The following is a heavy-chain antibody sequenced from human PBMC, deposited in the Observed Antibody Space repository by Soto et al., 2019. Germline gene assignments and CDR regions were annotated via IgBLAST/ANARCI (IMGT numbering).Heavy chain of an antibody. D-gene: IGHD4-4*01. V-gene: IGHV3-21*01. J-gene: IGHJ4*02. CDR2: ISGSGNYT. CDR3: AREAINNYNEYYFDS. CDR1: GFTFSSYS. Sequence: GGSLRLSCAASGFTFSSYSMNWVRQAPGKGLEWVSSISGSGNYTHYADFLRGRFTISRDNAKTSLYLQMNSLRAEDTAVYYCAREAINNYNEYYFDSWGQGTVVTVSS.